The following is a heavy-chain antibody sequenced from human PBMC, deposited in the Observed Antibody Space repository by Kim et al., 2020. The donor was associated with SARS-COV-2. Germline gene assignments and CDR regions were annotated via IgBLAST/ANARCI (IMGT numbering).Heavy chain of an antibody. CDR3: AGEWGRHSTGSHSLDY. J-gene: IGHJ4*01. CDR1: GGSISSSSHH. Sequence: SETLSLTCGVSGGSISSSSHHWGWIRQPPGKGLEWSGSMYCGGSIYYNPSLRSRATITGDTSMNHFSLKLRPVNDADTADYYCAGEWGRHSTGSHSLDY. D-gene: IGHD6-19*01. CDR2: MYCGGSI. V-gene: IGHV4-39*02.